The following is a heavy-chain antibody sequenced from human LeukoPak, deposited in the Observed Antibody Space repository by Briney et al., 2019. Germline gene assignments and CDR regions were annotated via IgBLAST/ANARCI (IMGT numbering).Heavy chain of an antibody. J-gene: IGHJ4*02. Sequence: ASVTVSCRASGYTFTSYDINWVRQAPGQGLDWMGWMNPNSGNTGYAQKFQGRVTMTRNTSISTAYMELSSLRSEDTAVYYCARGGLIFGADYWGQGTLVTVSS. D-gene: IGHD3-3*01. V-gene: IGHV1-8*01. CDR1: GYTFTSYD. CDR3: ARGGLIFGADY. CDR2: MNPNSGNT.